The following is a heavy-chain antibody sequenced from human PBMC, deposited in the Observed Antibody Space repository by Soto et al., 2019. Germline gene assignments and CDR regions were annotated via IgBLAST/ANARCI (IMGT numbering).Heavy chain of an antibody. V-gene: IGHV4-34*01. D-gene: IGHD3-3*01. J-gene: IGHJ4*02. CDR1: GGSFRGFY. CDR2: INHVGIT. Sequence: PSETLSLTCAVSGGSFRGFYWTWIRQSPGKGLEWLGDINHVGITNYNPSLKSRVSIPVDTSKSQFSLKLSSVTAADTAVYYCARRRSGYYGFLDYWGQGTLVTVSS. CDR3: ARRRSGYYGFLDY.